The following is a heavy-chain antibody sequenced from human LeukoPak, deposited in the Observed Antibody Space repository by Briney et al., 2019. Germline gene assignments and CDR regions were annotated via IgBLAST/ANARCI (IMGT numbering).Heavy chain of an antibody. V-gene: IGHV3-9*01. CDR3: AKDIGYDSRNLDY. CDR2: ISWSSGSI. Sequence: GGSLRLSCAASGFTFDDYAMHWVRQAPGKGLEWVSSISWSSGSIGYADSVKGRFTISRDDAKNSLYLQMNSLRAEDTALYYCAKDIGYDSRNLDYWGQGTLVTVSS. CDR1: GFTFDDYA. J-gene: IGHJ4*02. D-gene: IGHD3-22*01.